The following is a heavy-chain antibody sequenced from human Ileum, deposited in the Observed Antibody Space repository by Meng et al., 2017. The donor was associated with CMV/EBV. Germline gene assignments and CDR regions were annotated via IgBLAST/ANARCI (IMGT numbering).Heavy chain of an antibody. V-gene: IGHV7-4-1*02. D-gene: IGHD1-26*01. CDR1: GYTFTINN. J-gene: IGHJ4*02. CDR3: ARDGLSGRYFDY. Sequence: QVHLVQSGSELKKPGASVKVSCKTSGYTFTINNIIWVRQAPGQGPERMGWIDTNTGNPTYAQKLTGRFVFSLDTYVNPENLQISSLKAEETAVYYCARDGLSGRYFDYWGQGTLVTVSS. CDR2: IDTNTGNP.